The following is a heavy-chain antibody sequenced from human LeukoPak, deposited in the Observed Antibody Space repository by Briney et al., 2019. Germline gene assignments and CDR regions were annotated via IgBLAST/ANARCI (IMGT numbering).Heavy chain of an antibody. CDR3: ARVRVSSSWHPDAFDI. CDR1: GFTFSSYS. CDR2: ISSSSSYI. Sequence: GGSLRLSCAASGFTFSSYSMNWVRQAPGKGLEWVSSISSSSSYIYYADSVKGRFTISRDNAKNSLYLQMISLRAEDTAVYYCARVRVSSSWHPDAFDIWGQGTMVTVSS. D-gene: IGHD6-13*01. J-gene: IGHJ3*02. V-gene: IGHV3-21*01.